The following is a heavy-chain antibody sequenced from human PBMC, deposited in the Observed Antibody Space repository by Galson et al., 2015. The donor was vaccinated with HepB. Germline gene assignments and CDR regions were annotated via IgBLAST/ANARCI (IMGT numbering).Heavy chain of an antibody. CDR1: GGTFSSYA. CDR3: ARGLYDSSGYYYRMPFDY. CDR2: IIPIFGTA. Sequence: SVKVSCKASGGTFSSYAISWVRQAPGQGLEWMGGIIPIFGTANYAQKFQGRVTITADESTSTAYMELGSLRSEDTAVYYCARGLYDSSGYYYRMPFDYWGQGTLVTVSS. D-gene: IGHD3-22*01. J-gene: IGHJ4*02. V-gene: IGHV1-69*13.